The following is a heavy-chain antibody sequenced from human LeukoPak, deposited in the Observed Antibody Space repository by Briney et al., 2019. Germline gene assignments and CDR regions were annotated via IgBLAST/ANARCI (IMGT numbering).Heavy chain of an antibody. CDR3: ASVEGGLEGFFDY. D-gene: IGHD3-16*01. V-gene: IGHV3-30*03. J-gene: IGHJ4*02. CDR2: ISYDGSNK. Sequence: GGSLRLSCAASGFTFSSYGMHWVRQAPGKGLEWVAVISYDGSNKYYADSVKGRFTISRDNAKSSLFLHMSSLRVDDTAVYYCASVEGGLEGFFDYWGQGALVSVSS. CDR1: GFTFSSYG.